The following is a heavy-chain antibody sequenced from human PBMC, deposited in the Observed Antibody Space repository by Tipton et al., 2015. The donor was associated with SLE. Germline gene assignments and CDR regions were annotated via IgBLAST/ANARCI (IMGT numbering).Heavy chain of an antibody. J-gene: IGHJ3*02. CDR2: LYYSGST. D-gene: IGHD1-26*01. CDR3: ARERSNDALDI. CDR1: GGSISSYY. V-gene: IGHV4-59*12. Sequence: TLSLTCTVSGGSISSYYWSWIRQPPGKGLEWIGYLYYSGSTNYNPSLKSRVTISVDTSKNQFSLKLSSVTAADTAVYYCARERSNDALDIWGQGTMVTVSS.